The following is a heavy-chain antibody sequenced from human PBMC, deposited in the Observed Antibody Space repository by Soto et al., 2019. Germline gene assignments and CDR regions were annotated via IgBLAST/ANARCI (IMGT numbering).Heavy chain of an antibody. CDR2: ISYDGSNK. CDR3: ARDARGDYFDY. D-gene: IGHD4-17*01. CDR1: GFTFSSYA. J-gene: IGHJ4*02. Sequence: GGSLRLSCAASGFTFSSYAMHWVRQAPCKGLEWVAVISYDGSNKYYADSVKGRFTISRDNSKNTLYLQMNSLRAEDTAVYYCARDARGDYFDYWGQGTLVTVSS. V-gene: IGHV3-30-3*01.